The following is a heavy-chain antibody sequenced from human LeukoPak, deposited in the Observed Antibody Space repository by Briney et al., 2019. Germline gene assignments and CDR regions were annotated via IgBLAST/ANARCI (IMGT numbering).Heavy chain of an antibody. CDR3: ARAYSSGWSLCFDY. CDR1: GFTFSTYT. D-gene: IGHD6-19*01. V-gene: IGHV3-30*04. Sequence: PGGSLRLSCAASGFTFSTYTMHWVRQAPGKGLEWVAVMSYDGSEKYYADSVKGRFTISRDNSNNTLFLQMNSLRAEDTAVYYCARAYSSGWSLCFDYWGQGNLVTVSS. CDR2: MSYDGSEK. J-gene: IGHJ4*02.